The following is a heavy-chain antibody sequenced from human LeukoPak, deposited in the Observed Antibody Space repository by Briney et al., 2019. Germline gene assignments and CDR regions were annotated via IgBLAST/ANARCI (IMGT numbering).Heavy chain of an antibody. CDR1: GFTFSDYY. V-gene: IGHV3-11*04. J-gene: IGHJ4*02. D-gene: IGHD2-21*02. CDR2: ISSSGSTI. Sequence: GGSLRLSCAASGFTFSDYYMSWIRQAPGKGLEWCSYISSSGSTIYYADSVKGRFTISRDNAKNSLYLQMNPLRAEHTAVYYCARGVNGAYYVDYWGQGTLVTVSS. CDR3: ARGVNGAYYVDY.